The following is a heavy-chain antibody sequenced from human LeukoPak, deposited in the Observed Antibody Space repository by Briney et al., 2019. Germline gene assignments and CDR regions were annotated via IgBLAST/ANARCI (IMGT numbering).Heavy chain of an antibody. CDR2: IKSDGSST. V-gene: IGHV3-74*01. Sequence: GGSLRLSCAASGFIFSDYWMHWVRQGPGKGLVWVSRIKSDGSSTSYADSVKGRFTISRDNAKNSLYLQMNSLRAEDTALYYCAKEAYSSSWYYFDYWGQGTLVTVSS. D-gene: IGHD6-13*01. CDR1: GFIFSDYW. CDR3: AKEAYSSSWYYFDY. J-gene: IGHJ4*02.